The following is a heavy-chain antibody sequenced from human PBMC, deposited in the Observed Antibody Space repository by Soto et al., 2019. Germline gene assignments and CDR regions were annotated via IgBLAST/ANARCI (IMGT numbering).Heavy chain of an antibody. V-gene: IGHV3-13*01. CDR3: ARGRQYFDWLLDYYFDY. CDR2: IGTAGDT. J-gene: IGHJ4*02. Sequence: ASVKVSCAASGFTFSSYDMHWVRQATGKGLEWVSAIGTAGDTYYPGSVKGRFTISRENAKNSLYLQMNSLRAEDTAVYYCARGRQYFDWLLDYYFDYWGQGTLVTVSS. CDR1: GFTFSSYD. D-gene: IGHD3-9*01.